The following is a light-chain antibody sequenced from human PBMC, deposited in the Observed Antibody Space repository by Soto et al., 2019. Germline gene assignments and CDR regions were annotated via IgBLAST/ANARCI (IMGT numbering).Light chain of an antibody. CDR1: SSNIGSFYD. Sequence: QLVLTQPPSVSGAPGQRVTIPCTGSSSNIGSFYDVHWYQQLPGTVPKLLIYGDNNRPSGVPDRFSGSKSGTSASLAITGLQPEDEADYYCQSYDNSLSHVVFGGATKLTVL. CDR2: GDN. V-gene: IGLV1-40*01. J-gene: IGLJ2*01. CDR3: QSYDNSLSHVV.